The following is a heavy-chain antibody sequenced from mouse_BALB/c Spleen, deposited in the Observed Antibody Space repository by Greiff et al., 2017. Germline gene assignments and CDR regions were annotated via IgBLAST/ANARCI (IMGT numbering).Heavy chain of an antibody. CDR2: IYPGDGDT. J-gene: IGHJ4*01. CDR3: ARRGNYGAMDY. CDR1: GYAFSSSW. D-gene: IGHD2-1*01. Sequence: VQLQQSGPELVKPGASVKISCKASGYAFSSSWMNWVKQRPGQGLEWIGRIYPGDGDTNYNGKFKGKATLTADKSSSTAYMQLSSLTSVDSAVYFCARRGNYGAMDYWGQGTSVTVSS. V-gene: IGHV1-82*01.